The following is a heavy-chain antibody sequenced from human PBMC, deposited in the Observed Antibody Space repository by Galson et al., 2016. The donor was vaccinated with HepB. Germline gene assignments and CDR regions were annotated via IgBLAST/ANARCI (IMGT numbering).Heavy chain of an antibody. D-gene: IGHD6-19*01. CDR2: INPGNGYT. CDR1: GYTFTTYP. J-gene: IGHJ4*02. V-gene: IGHV1-3*01. CDR3: ARDPQWLVLQPLDY. Sequence: SVKVSCKASGYTFTTYPIHWVRQAPGQRLEWMGWINPGNGYTKYSQKFQGRITITRDTSASTAHLELSSLRSEDTAVYFCARDPQWLVLQPLDYWGQGTLVTVSS.